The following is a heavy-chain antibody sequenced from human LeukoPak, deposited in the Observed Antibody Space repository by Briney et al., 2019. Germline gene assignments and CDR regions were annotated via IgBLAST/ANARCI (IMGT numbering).Heavy chain of an antibody. CDR3: AKATSVTTLFDY. Sequence: GGSLRLSCAASGFTFSSYWMHWVRQAPGKGLVWVSRIKSDGSNTNYADSVKDRFTISRDNAKNTLHLQMNSLRVEDTAVYYCAKATSVTTLFDYWGQGTLVTVSS. D-gene: IGHD4-17*01. V-gene: IGHV3-74*01. J-gene: IGHJ4*02. CDR2: IKSDGSNT. CDR1: GFTFSSYW.